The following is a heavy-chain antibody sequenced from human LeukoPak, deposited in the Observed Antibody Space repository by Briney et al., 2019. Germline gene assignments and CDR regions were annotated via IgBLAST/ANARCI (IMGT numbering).Heavy chain of an antibody. CDR3: ARDELEQQLGHAFDI. CDR2: INPNSGGT. CDR1: GYTFTGYY. Sequence: ASVKVSCKASGYTFTGYYMHWVRQAPGQGLEWMGWINPNSGGTNYAQKFQGRVTMTRDTSISTAYMELSRLRSDDTAVYYCARDELEQQLGHAFDIWGQGTMVTVSS. V-gene: IGHV1-2*02. J-gene: IGHJ3*02. D-gene: IGHD6-13*01.